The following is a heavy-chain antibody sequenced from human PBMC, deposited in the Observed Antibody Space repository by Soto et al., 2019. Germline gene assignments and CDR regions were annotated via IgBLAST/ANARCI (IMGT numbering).Heavy chain of an antibody. CDR1: GYTFTSYG. CDR3: ARSWLATMTPNGDFQH. Sequence: QVQLVQSGAEVKKPGASVKVSCKASGYTFTSYGISWVRQAPGQGLEWMGWISAYNGNTNYAQKLQGRVTMTTDTXTXRAYMELRSLRSDDTAVYYCARSWLATMTPNGDFQHWGQGTLVTVSS. J-gene: IGHJ1*01. V-gene: IGHV1-18*01. D-gene: IGHD3-22*01. CDR2: ISAYNGNT.